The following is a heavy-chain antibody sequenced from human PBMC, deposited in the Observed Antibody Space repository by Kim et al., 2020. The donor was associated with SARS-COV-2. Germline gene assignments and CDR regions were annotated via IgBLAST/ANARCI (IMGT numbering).Heavy chain of an antibody. Sequence: SETLSLTCAVYGGSFSGYHWSWIRQPPGKGLEWIGEINHSGSTNYNPSLESRVTISVDTSKNQFSLKLSSLTAADTAGYYCARCGSGITLIYSFDPWGQG. V-gene: IGHV4-34*01. J-gene: IGHJ5*02. D-gene: IGHD1-7*01. CDR3: ARCGSGITLIYSFDP. CDR2: INHSGST. CDR1: GGSFSGYH.